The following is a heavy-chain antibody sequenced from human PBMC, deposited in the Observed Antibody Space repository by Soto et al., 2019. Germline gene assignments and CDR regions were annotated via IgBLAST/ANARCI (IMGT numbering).Heavy chain of an antibody. CDR2: IIPILGIA. CDR3: ARELAYYDFWSGSPMDV. Sequence: SVKVSCKASGGTFSSYTISWVRQAPGQGLEWMGRIIPILGIANYAQKFQGRVTITADKSTSTAHMELSSLRSEDTAVYYCARELAYYDFWSGSPMDVWGKGTTVTVSS. D-gene: IGHD3-3*01. V-gene: IGHV1-69*04. J-gene: IGHJ6*03. CDR1: GGTFSSYT.